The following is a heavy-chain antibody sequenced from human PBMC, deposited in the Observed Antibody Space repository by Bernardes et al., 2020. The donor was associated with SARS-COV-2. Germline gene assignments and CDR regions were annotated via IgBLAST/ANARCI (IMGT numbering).Heavy chain of an antibody. Sequence: SLRLSCAASGFTFSSSAMNWVRQAPGQGLEWVSAISGSGGSTYSADSVRGRFTISRDNSKNTLYLQMNSQRAEDTAVYYCAKREYYDFWSGPIDYWGQGTLVTVSS. CDR2: ISGSGGST. V-gene: IGHV3-23*01. CDR3: AKREYYDFWSGPIDY. D-gene: IGHD3-3*01. J-gene: IGHJ4*02. CDR1: GFTFSSSA.